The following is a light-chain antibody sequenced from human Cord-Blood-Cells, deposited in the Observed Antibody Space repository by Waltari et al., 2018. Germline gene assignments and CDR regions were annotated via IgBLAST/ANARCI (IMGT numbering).Light chain of an antibody. CDR1: QSVSSN. J-gene: IGKJ4*01. CDR2: GAS. V-gene: IGKV3-15*01. Sequence: EIVMTQSPATLSVSPGERATLPCRASQSVSSNLAWYQQKPGPAPRLLIYGASTRATGIPARFSGSGSGTEFTLTISSLQSEDFAVYYCQQYNNWPPGITFGGGTKVEIK. CDR3: QQYNNWPPGIT.